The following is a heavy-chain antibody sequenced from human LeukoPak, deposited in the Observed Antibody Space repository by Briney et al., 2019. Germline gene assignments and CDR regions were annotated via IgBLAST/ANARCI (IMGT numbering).Heavy chain of an antibody. Sequence: SETLSLTCTVSGGSISSYYWSWIRQPAGKGLEWIGRIYTSGSTNYNPSLKSRVTMSVDTSKNQFSLKLSSVTAADTAVYYCARGAGMVAAPPLDYLGQGTLVTASS. D-gene: IGHD2-15*01. CDR3: ARGAGMVAAPPLDY. V-gene: IGHV4-4*07. CDR2: IYTSGST. J-gene: IGHJ4*02. CDR1: GGSISSYY.